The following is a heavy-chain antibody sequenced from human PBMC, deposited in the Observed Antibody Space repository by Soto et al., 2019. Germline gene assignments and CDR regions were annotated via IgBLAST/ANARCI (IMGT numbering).Heavy chain of an antibody. CDR2: IIPIFGTA. D-gene: IGHD6-13*01. J-gene: IGHJ4*02. V-gene: IGHV1-69*13. CDR3: ARYKTAGYSSSWSLDY. Sequence: SVKVSCKASGGTFSSYAISWVRQAPGQGLEWMGGIIPIFGTANYAQKFQGRVTITADESTSTAYMELSSLRSEDTAVYYCARYKTAGYSSSWSLDYWGQGTLVTVSS. CDR1: GGTFSSYA.